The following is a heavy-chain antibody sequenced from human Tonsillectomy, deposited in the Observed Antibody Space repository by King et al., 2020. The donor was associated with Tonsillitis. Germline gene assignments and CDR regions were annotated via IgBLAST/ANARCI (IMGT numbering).Heavy chain of an antibody. CDR2: IGGSGGNT. D-gene: IGHD3-22*01. CDR1: GFTFSSYA. Sequence: DVQLVESGGGLVQPGESLRLSCAASGFTFSSYAIIWVRQAPGKGLEWVSGIGGSGGNTHYADSVKGRFTISRDNSKNTLYLQMNSLRAEDTAVYYCARGVVVIGDYCGMDVWGHGTTVTVS. CDR3: ARGVVVIGDYCGMDV. J-gene: IGHJ6*02. V-gene: IGHV3-23*04.